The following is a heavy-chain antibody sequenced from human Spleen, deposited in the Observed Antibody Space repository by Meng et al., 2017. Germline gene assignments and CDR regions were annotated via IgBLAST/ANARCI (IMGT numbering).Heavy chain of an antibody. V-gene: IGHV4-34*01. D-gene: IGHD4-11*01. Sequence: AQLQQGGAGLLEPSETLSLTCVVSGGSFSDYYWSWIRQPPGKGLEWIGEINHSGSTNYNPSLESRATISVDTSQNNLSLKLSSVTAADSAVYYCARGPTTMAHDFDYWGQGTLVTVSS. CDR3: ARGPTTMAHDFDY. CDR1: GGSFSDYY. CDR2: INHSGST. J-gene: IGHJ4*02.